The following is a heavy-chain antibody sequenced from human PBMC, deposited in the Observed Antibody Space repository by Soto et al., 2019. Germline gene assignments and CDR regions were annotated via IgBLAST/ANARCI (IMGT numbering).Heavy chain of an antibody. CDR3: AGIAWFRAMDV. CDR1: GDSVSGNSGA. CDR2: TYYRSKWET. D-gene: IGHD2-21*01. V-gene: IGHV6-1*01. Sequence: QVQLQQSGPGLVKPSQTLSLTCAISGDSVSGNSGAWNWIRQTPSRGLEWLGRTYYRSKWETDYAVSVKSRITIYPDTSKNQFSLHLYSVTPEDTAVYYCAGIAWFRAMDVWGQGTPVTVFS. J-gene: IGHJ6*02.